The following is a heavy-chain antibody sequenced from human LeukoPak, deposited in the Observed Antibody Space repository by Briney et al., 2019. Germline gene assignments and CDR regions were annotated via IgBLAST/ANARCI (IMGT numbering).Heavy chain of an antibody. CDR3: ARLIFGVVHYYYYYMDV. CDR1: GFTFTGYY. Sequence: ASVKVSCKASGFTFTGYYIHWVRQAPGQGLEWMGYINPHSGGTNSPQKFQGRVTMTTDTSISAAYMELSSLRSEDTAGYYCARLIFGVVHYYYYYMDVWGKGTTVTVSS. V-gene: IGHV1-2*02. J-gene: IGHJ6*03. D-gene: IGHD3-3*01. CDR2: INPHSGGT.